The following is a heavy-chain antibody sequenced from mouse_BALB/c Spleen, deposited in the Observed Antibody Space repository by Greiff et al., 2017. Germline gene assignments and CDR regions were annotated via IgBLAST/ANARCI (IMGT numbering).Heavy chain of an antibody. V-gene: IGHV5-9-4*01. Sequence: DVKLQESGGGLVKPGGSLKLSCAASGFTFSSYAMSWVRQSPEKRLEWVAEISSGGSYTYYPDTVTGRFTISRDNAKNTLYLEMSSLRSEDTAMYYCARDRTTGAMDYWGQGTSVTVSS. J-gene: IGHJ4*01. CDR2: ISSGGSYT. CDR1: GFTFSSYA. CDR3: ARDRTTGAMDY.